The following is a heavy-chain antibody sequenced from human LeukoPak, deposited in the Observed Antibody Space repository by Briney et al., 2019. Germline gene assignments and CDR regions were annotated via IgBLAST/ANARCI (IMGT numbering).Heavy chain of an antibody. V-gene: IGHV4-31*03. D-gene: IGHD2/OR15-2a*01. CDR3: AREVLPNWFDP. CDR2: IYYSGST. Sequence: PSQTLSLTCIVSGGSISSGGYYWSWIRQHPGKGLEWIGYIYYSGSTYYNPSLKSRVTISVDTSKNQFSLKLSSVTAADTAVYYCAREVLPNWFDPWGQGTLVTVSS. CDR1: GGSISSGGYY. J-gene: IGHJ5*02.